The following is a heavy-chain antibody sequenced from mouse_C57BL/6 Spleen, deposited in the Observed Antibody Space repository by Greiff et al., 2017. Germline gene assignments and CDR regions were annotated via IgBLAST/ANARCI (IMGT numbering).Heavy chain of an antibody. CDR3: ATRGTGDMDY. Sequence: DVQLQESGPGLVKPSQSLSLTCSVTGYSITSGYYWKWIRQFPGNKLEWMGDISYDGSNNYTPSLKNRISITRDTSKNQFFLKLNSVTTEDTATYYCATRGTGDMDYWGQGTSVTVSS. CDR2: ISYDGSN. CDR1: GYSITSGYY. D-gene: IGHD4-1*01. V-gene: IGHV3-6*01. J-gene: IGHJ4*01.